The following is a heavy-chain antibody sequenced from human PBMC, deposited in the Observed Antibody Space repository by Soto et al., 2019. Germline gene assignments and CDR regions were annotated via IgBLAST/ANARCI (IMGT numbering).Heavy chain of an antibody. J-gene: IGHJ5*02. Sequence: QVQLVESGGGVVQPGRSLRLSCAASGFTFSSYGMHWVRQAPGKGLEWVAVIWYDGSNKYYADSVKGRFPISRDNSKNTLYLQMNRLRAEDTAVYYCARDRMYSSSWFSWGQGTLVTVSS. V-gene: IGHV3-33*01. CDR3: ARDRMYSSSWFS. CDR2: IWYDGSNK. CDR1: GFTFSSYG. D-gene: IGHD6-13*01.